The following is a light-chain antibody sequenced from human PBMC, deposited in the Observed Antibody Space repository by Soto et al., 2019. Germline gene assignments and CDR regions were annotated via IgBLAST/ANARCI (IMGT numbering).Light chain of an antibody. CDR2: DVS. J-gene: IGLJ2*01. CDR3: RSYTTSSTLYVA. Sequence: QSALTQPASVSGSPGKSITIACTGTSSDAGGYNYVSWYQQHPGKAPKLMIYDVSSLHSGVSNLFSGSRSGTTASLTISGLQDEDDAATHCRSYTTSSTLYVAVGGGTNLTVL. CDR1: SSDAGGYNY. V-gene: IGLV2-14*01.